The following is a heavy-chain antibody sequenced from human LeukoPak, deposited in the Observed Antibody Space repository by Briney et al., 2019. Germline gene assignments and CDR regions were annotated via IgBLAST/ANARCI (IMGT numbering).Heavy chain of an antibody. J-gene: IGHJ4*02. Sequence: SETLSLPCTVSGGSTSSYYWSWIRQPPGKGLEWIGYIYYSGNTNCNPSLKSRVTLSLDTSKNQFSLNLSSVTAADTAVYYCARVGSYNFDYWGQGTLVTVSS. CDR2: IYYSGNT. D-gene: IGHD5-24*01. CDR3: ARVGSYNFDY. CDR1: GGSTSSYY. V-gene: IGHV4-59*13.